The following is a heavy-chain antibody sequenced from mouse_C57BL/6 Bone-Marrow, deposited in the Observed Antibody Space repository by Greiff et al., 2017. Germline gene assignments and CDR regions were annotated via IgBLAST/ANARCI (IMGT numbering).Heavy chain of an antibody. Sequence: EVQLQQSGPVLVKPGALVKMSCKASGYTFTDYYMNWVKQSHGKSLEWIGVINPYNGGTSYNQKFKGKATLTVDKSSSAAYMELNSLTSEDSAVYYCARCYYGSSYYFDYWGQGTTLTVSS. CDR3: ARCYYGSSYYFDY. D-gene: IGHD1-1*01. CDR1: GYTFTDYY. V-gene: IGHV1-19*01. CDR2: INPYNGGT. J-gene: IGHJ2*01.